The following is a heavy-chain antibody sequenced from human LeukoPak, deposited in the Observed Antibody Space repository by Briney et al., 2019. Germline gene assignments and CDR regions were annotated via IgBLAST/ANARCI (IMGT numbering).Heavy chain of an antibody. J-gene: IGHJ3*02. CDR3: ARWDSGEWFHDAFDI. CDR2: IRQSGST. CDR1: GGSCSGYY. V-gene: IGHV4-34*01. D-gene: IGHD3-3*01. Sequence: PSETLSLTCAVYGGSCSGYYWSWIRQPPGKGLEWIGEIRQSGSTNFHPSLKSRVTISGDTSKNQFSLRLSSVTAADTAMYYCARWDSGEWFHDAFDIWGQGTRVSVSS.